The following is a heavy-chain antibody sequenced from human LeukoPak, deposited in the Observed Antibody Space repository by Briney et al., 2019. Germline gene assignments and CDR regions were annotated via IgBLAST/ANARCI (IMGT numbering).Heavy chain of an antibody. J-gene: IGHJ5*02. Sequence: PSETLSLTCTVSGGSISSYYWSWIRQPPGKGLEWIGYIYYSGSTNYNPSLKSRVTISVDTSKNQFSLKLSSVTAADTAVYYCARCIAAASFDPWGQGTLVTVSP. V-gene: IGHV4-59*08. CDR1: GGSISSYY. CDR2: IYYSGST. D-gene: IGHD6-13*01. CDR3: ARCIAAASFDP.